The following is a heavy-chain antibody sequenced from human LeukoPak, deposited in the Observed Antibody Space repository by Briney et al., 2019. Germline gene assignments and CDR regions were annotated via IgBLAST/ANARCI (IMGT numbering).Heavy chain of an antibody. J-gene: IGHJ5*02. CDR2: ISYDGTDK. V-gene: IGHV3-30-3*01. D-gene: IGHD3-22*01. Sequence: PGGSLRLSCADSGNTFHMFTMHWVRQAPGKGLEWVALISYDGTDKNYGDSVRGRFTISRDNSKRALYLQLSSLRPEDTAVYYCAREEDEVDSSGSMRKYLDSWGQGTLVTVSS. CDR3: AREEDEVDSSGSMRKYLDS. CDR1: GNTFHMFT.